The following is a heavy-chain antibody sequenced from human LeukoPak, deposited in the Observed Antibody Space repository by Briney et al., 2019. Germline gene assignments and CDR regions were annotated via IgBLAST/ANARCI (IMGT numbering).Heavy chain of an antibody. CDR1: GFTFSSYS. V-gene: IGHV3-21*01. D-gene: IGHD4-17*01. CDR3: ARDLPATVTTSPVGYNWFDP. Sequence: GGSLRLSCAASGFTFSSYSMNWVRQAPGKGLEWVSSISSSSSYIYYADSVKGRFTISRDNAKNSLYLQMNSLRAEDTAVYYCARDLPATVTTSPVGYNWFDPWGQGTLVTVSS. J-gene: IGHJ5*02. CDR2: ISSSSSYI.